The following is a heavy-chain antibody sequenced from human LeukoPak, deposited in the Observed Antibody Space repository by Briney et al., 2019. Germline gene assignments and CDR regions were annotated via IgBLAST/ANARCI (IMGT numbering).Heavy chain of an antibody. Sequence: ASVTVSFKVSGYTLTELSMHWVRQAPGKGGEGMGGFDPEDGETIYAQKFQGRVTMTEDTSTDTAYMELSSLRSEDTAVYYCATVSYYDSSGYTNWFDPWGQGTLVTVSS. D-gene: IGHD3-22*01. V-gene: IGHV1-24*01. CDR3: ATVSYYDSSGYTNWFDP. J-gene: IGHJ5*02. CDR1: GYTLTELS. CDR2: FDPEDGET.